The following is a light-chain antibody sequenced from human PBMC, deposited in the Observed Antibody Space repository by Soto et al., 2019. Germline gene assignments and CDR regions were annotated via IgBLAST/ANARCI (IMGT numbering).Light chain of an antibody. J-gene: IGLJ3*02. CDR1: SSNIGNNY. Sequence: QSVLTQPPSVSAAPGQTVTISCSGSSSNIGNNYVSWYQQLPGTAPKLLIYDNNKRPSGIPDRFSGSKSGTSATLGITGLQTGDEADYYCGTWDSSLSANGVFGGGTKVTVL. CDR3: GTWDSSLSANGV. CDR2: DNN. V-gene: IGLV1-51*01.